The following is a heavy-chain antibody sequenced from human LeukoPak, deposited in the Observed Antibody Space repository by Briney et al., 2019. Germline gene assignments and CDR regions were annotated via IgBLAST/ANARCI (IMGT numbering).Heavy chain of an antibody. V-gene: IGHV3-73*01. CDR2: IRSKANNYAT. CDR1: GVTFSASS. J-gene: IGHJ4*02. Sequence: GGSLRLSCAASGVTFSASSIHWVRQASGKGLEWVGRIRSKANNYATAYAASVKGRFTISRDDSNTTAFLQMNSLQTEDTAVYYCTTTPAPGYWGQGTLVIVSS. D-gene: IGHD6-25*01. CDR3: TTTPAPGY.